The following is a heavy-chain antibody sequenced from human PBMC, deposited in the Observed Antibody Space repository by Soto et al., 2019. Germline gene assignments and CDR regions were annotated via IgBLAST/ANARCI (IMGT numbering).Heavy chain of an antibody. CDR2: LKGKTDGGTT. V-gene: IGHV3-15*01. Sequence: GGSLRLSCSASGFTFSNAWMRWVRQAPGKGLEWAARLKGKTDGGTTDYAAPVKGRFTVSSDDSKNTLYLQMNSLKTEDTAVYYCATGYYGSGSYLVHWGQGTLVTVSS. D-gene: IGHD3-10*01. CDR3: ATGYYGSGSYLVH. CDR1: GFTFSNAW. J-gene: IGHJ4*02.